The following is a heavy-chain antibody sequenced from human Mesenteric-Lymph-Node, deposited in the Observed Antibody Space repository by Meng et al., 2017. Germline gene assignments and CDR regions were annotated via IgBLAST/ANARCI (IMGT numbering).Heavy chain of an antibody. V-gene: IGHV4-61*08. D-gene: IGHD5-18*01. J-gene: IGHJ4*02. Sequence: ESLKISCTESGGSVGSGGYYWNWIRQPPGKGLEYIGHIDSRGNTRYNPSLRSRVTISVDTSKNQFSLILTSVTAADTAVYYCVRGPDKAKSAYWGPGTLVTVSS. CDR2: IDSRGNT. CDR3: VRGPDKAKSAY. CDR1: GGSVGSGGYY.